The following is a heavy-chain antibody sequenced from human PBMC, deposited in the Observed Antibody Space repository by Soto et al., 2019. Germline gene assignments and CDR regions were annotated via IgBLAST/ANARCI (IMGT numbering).Heavy chain of an antibody. CDR1: GFTFSGCT. Sequence: EVHLVESGGGLVKPGGSLRLSCAVSGFTFSGCTMNWVRQAPGKGVEWVSSISPSSGHIYYADSVKGRSTISRDKAKNSLFLHMHSLSGEDTAVYYCSGCSGGACHKNYGMDVWGQGTTVTVSS. V-gene: IGHV3-21*06. CDR2: ISPSSGHI. J-gene: IGHJ6*02. D-gene: IGHD2-15*01. CDR3: SGCSGGACHKNYGMDV.